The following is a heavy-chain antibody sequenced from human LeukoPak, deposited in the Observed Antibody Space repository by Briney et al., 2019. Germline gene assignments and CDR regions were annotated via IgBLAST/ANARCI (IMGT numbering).Heavy chain of an antibody. CDR2: IIPIFGTA. J-gene: IGHJ4*02. Sequence: SVKVSCKASGGTFSSYAISWVRQAPGQGLERMGGIIPIFGTANYAQKFQGRVTITADESTSTAYMELSSLRSEDTAVYYCARDLGYSSSWYVFDYWGQGTLVTVSS. D-gene: IGHD6-13*01. CDR1: GGTFSSYA. CDR3: ARDLGYSSSWYVFDY. V-gene: IGHV1-69*13.